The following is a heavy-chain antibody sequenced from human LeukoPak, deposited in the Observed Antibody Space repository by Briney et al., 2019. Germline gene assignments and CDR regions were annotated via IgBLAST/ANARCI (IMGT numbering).Heavy chain of an antibody. D-gene: IGHD4-17*01. CDR2: INPNSGGT. J-gene: IGHJ4*02. V-gene: IGHV1-2*02. CDR3: ARVPSPDDYGDYEFDY. Sequence: ASVKVSCKASGYTFTGYYMHWVRQAPGQGLEWMGWINPNSGGTNYAQKFQGRVTMTRDTSISTAYMELSRLRSDDTAVYYCARVPSPDDYGDYEFDYWGQGTLVTVSS. CDR1: GYTFTGYY.